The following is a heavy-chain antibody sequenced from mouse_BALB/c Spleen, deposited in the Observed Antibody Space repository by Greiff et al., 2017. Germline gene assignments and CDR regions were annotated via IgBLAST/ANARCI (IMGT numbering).Heavy chain of an antibody. J-gene: IGHJ4*01. CDR1: GFNIKDYY. CDR3: NAGGNYSYAMDY. V-gene: IGHV14-4*02. D-gene: IGHD2-1*01. Sequence: VQLKQSGAELVRSGASVKLSCTASGFNIKDYYMHWVKQRPEQGLEWIGWIDPENGDTEYAPKFQGKATMTADTSSNTAYLQLSSLTSEDTAVYYFNAGGNYSYAMDYWGQGTSVTVSA. CDR2: IDPENGDT.